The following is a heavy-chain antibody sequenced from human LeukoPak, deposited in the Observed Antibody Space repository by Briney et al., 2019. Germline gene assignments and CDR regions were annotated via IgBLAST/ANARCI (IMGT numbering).Heavy chain of an antibody. CDR3: ARWGCSSTSCYTRFDY. V-gene: IGHV4-31*03. CDR1: GGSISSGGYY. D-gene: IGHD2-2*02. J-gene: IGHJ4*02. Sequence: SQTLSLTCTVSGGSISSGGYYWSWIRQHPGKGLEWIGYIYYSGSTYYNPSLKSRVTISVDTPKNQFSLKLSSVTAADTAVYYCARWGCSSTSCYTRFDYWGQGTLATVSS. CDR2: IYYSGST.